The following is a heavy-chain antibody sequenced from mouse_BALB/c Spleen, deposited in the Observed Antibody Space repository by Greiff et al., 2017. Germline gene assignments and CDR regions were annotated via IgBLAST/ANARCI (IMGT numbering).Heavy chain of an antibody. J-gene: IGHJ2*01. CDR3: ARGHDVGYFDY. Sequence: VQLQQSGPGLVQPSQSLSITCTVSGFSLTSYGVHWVRQSPGKGLEWLGVIWSGGSTDYNAAFISRLSISKDNSKSHVFFKMNSLQANDTAIYYCARGHDVGYFDYWGQGTTLTVSS. CDR1: GFSLTSYG. V-gene: IGHV2-2*02. D-gene: IGHD2-12*01. CDR2: IWSGGST.